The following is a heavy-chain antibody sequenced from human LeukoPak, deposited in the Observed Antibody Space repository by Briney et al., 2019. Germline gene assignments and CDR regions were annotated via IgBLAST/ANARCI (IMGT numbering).Heavy chain of an antibody. D-gene: IGHD3-10*01. Sequence: PGGSLRLSCAASGFTFSSYWMSWVRQAPGKGLEWVANIKQDGSEKYYVDSVKGRFTISRDNAKNSLYLQMNSLRAEDTAVYYCARDPVYYGSGSYYNSTPLNDYWGQGTLVTVSS. J-gene: IGHJ4*02. CDR3: ARDPVYYGSGSYYNSTPLNDY. V-gene: IGHV3-7*01. CDR1: GFTFSSYW. CDR2: IKQDGSEK.